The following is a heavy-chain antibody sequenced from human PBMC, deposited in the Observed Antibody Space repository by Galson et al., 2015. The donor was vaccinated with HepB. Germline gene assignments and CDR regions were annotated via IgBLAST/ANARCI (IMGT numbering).Heavy chain of an antibody. Sequence: SVKVSCKASGGTYNRQPTSWVRQAPGQGPEWTAEINPLFGTKNYAQNFQGRLSIAADRSTSTVYMELSGLTSDDTAVYYCATNAGRRGIFFHYWGQGTLVTVSS. J-gene: IGHJ4*02. CDR3: ATNAGRRGIFFHY. V-gene: IGHV1-69*06. CDR2: INPLFGTK. D-gene: IGHD3-10*01. CDR1: GGTYNRQP.